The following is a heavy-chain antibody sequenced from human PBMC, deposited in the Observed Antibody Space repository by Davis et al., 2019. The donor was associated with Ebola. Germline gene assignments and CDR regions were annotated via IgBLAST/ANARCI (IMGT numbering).Heavy chain of an antibody. D-gene: IGHD2/OR15-2a*01. CDR1: GGYISGYY. CDR3: ARSQYPGTLLQEHL. V-gene: IGHV4-59*08. CDR2: LYHGGGT. Sequence: MPSETLSLTCTVSGGYISGYYWSWIRQPPGKGLEWIGNLYHGGGTNYSPSLKSRLTISVDTSKNQFSLELSSVTAADTAVYYCARSQYPGTLLQEHLWG. J-gene: IGHJ6*01.